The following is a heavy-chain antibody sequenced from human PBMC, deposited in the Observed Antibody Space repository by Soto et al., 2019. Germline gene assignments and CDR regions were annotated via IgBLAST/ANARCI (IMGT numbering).Heavy chain of an antibody. J-gene: IGHJ6*02. CDR3: ARMVCSGGSCYSDYYYGMDV. D-gene: IGHD2-15*01. Sequence: QVQLVQSGAGVKKPGSSVKVSCKASGGTFSSYAISWVRQAPGQGLEWMGGIIPIFGPANYAQKFQGRVTITSDESTSTAYMEMSSLRSEDTAVYYCARMVCSGGSCYSDYYYGMDVWGQGTTVTVSS. CDR2: IIPIFGPA. CDR1: GGTFSSYA. V-gene: IGHV1-69*05.